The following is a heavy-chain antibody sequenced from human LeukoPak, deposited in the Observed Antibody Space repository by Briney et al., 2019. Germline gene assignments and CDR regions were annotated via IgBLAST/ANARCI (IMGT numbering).Heavy chain of an antibody. J-gene: IGHJ4*02. CDR1: GFPFSNYG. D-gene: IGHD6-13*01. Sequence: GGPLRPSCVGSGFPFSNYGIHWVRQAPGKGLEWVAFVRHGGNNEYYTDSVKGRFLISRDNSRRSLYLQMINLRPEDTAMYYCAKGNQYSSSLDYWGQGTLVTVSS. V-gene: IGHV3-30*02. CDR3: AKGNQYSSSLDY. CDR2: VRHGGNNE.